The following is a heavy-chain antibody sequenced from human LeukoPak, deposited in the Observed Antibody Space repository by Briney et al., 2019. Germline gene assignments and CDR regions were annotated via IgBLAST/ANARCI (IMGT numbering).Heavy chain of an antibody. CDR3: ARASPGVVRGVIKFDP. D-gene: IGHD3-10*01. CDR2: INPTGGST. CDR1: GYTFTSYY. Sequence: ASVKVSCKASGYTFTSYYMHWVRQAPGQGLEWMGLINPTGGSTGYAQKFQGRVTMTRDTSTSTVYMELSSLRSEDTAVYYCARASPGVVRGVIKFDPWGQGALVTVSS. J-gene: IGHJ5*02. V-gene: IGHV1-46*01.